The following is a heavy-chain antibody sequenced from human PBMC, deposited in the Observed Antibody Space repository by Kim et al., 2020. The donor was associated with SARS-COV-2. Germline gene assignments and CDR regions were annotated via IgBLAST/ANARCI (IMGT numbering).Heavy chain of an antibody. CDR1: GFTFSSYA. CDR2: ISGSGGST. Sequence: GGSLRLSCAASGFTFSSYAMSWVRQAPGKGLEWVSAISGSGGSTYYADSVKGRFTISRDNSKNTLYLQMNSLRAEDTAVYYCAKEIVGGGRKRWLRRGDYWGQGTLVTVSS. D-gene: IGHD5-12*01. CDR3: AKEIVGGGRKRWLRRGDY. J-gene: IGHJ4*02. V-gene: IGHV3-23*01.